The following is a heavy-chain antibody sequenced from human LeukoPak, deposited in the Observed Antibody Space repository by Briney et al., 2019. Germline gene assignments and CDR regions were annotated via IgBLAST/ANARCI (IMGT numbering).Heavy chain of an antibody. CDR3: AKGKRGTYDI. V-gene: IGHV3-21*01. CDR1: GFTFSSYS. D-gene: IGHD7-27*01. Sequence: GGSLRLSCAASGFTFSSYSMNWVRQAPGKGLEWVSSISSSSSYIYYADSVKGRFTISRDNAKNSLYLQMNSLRAEDTAMYYCAKGKRGTYDIWGQGTMVTVSS. J-gene: IGHJ3*02. CDR2: ISSSSSYI.